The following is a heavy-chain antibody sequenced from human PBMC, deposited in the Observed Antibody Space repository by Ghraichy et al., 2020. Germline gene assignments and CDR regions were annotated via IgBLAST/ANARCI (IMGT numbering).Heavy chain of an antibody. CDR1: GFTFSSYS. J-gene: IGHJ6*02. V-gene: IGHV3-48*01. CDR3: ARDRFFSITIFGVVTDPYNYYYYYGMDV. CDR2: ISSSSSTI. D-gene: IGHD3-3*01. Sequence: GESLNISCAASGFTFSSYSMNWVRQAPGKGLEWVSYISSSSSTIYYADSVKGRFTISRDNAKNSLYLQMNSLRAEDTAVYYCARDRFFSITIFGVVTDPYNYYYYYGMDVWGQGTTVTVSS.